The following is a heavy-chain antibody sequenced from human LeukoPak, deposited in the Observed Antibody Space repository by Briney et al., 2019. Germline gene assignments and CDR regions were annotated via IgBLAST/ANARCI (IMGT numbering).Heavy chain of an antibody. CDR2: INHSGST. V-gene: IGHV4-34*01. CDR3: ARQLGRGAWCFDL. D-gene: IGHD7-27*01. CDR1: GGSFSGYY. Sequence: SETLSLTCAVYGGSFSGYYWSWIRQPPGKGLEWIGEINHSGSTYYNPSLKSRVTISVDTSKNQFSLKLSSVTAADTAVYYCARQLGRGAWCFDLWGRGTQVTVSS. J-gene: IGHJ2*01.